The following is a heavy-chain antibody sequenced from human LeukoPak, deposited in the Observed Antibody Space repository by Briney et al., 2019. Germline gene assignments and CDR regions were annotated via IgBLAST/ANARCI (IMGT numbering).Heavy chain of an antibody. J-gene: IGHJ4*02. CDR1: GGSISSSSYY. Sequence: PSETLSLTSTVSGGSISSSSYYWGWIRQPPGKGLEWIGSIYYSGSTYYNPSLKSRVTISVDTSKNQFSLKLSSVTAADTAVYYCASPPRLGELSTDYWGQGTLVTVSS. CDR3: ASPPRLGELSTDY. CDR2: IYYSGST. V-gene: IGHV4-39*01. D-gene: IGHD3-16*02.